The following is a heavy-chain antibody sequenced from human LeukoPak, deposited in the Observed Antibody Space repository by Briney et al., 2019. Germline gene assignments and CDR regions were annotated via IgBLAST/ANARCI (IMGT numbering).Heavy chain of an antibody. CDR2: IYYSGST. V-gene: IGHV4-59*01. J-gene: IGHJ4*02. CDR1: GGSISSYY. D-gene: IGHD3-3*01. CDR3: ARDTDRLRFLEYRFDY. Sequence: PSETLSLTCTVSGGSISSYYWSWIRQPPGKGLEWIGYIYYSGSTNYNPSLKSRVTISIDTSKNQFSLNLNSVTAADTAVYYCARDTDRLRFLEYRFDYWGQGTLVTVSS.